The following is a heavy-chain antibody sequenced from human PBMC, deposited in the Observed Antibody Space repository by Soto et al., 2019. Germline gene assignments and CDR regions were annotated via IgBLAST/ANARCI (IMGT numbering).Heavy chain of an antibody. CDR1: GYTFTSYY. CDR2: IDPSGGST. CDR3: ARVIPFIAATGTYGFDY. Sequence: ASVKVSCKASGYTFTSYYMHWVRQAPGQGLEWMGIIDPSGGSTSYAQKFQGRVTMTRDTSTSTLYMELSSLRSEDTAVYYCARVIPFIAATGTYGFDYWGQGTPVTVSS. V-gene: IGHV1-46*01. J-gene: IGHJ4*02. D-gene: IGHD6-13*01.